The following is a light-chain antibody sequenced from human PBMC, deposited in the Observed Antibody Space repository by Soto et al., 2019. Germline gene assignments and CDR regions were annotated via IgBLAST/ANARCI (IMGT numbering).Light chain of an antibody. Sequence: EIVMTQSPATLSVSPGERATLSCRASQSVGSNLAWYQQKPGQAPRLLIYGASTRATCIPDRFSGSGSGTEFTLTISSLQSEDFAIYFCQQYNNWPPDRTVGQGTKVEIK. CDR2: GAS. CDR3: QQYNNWPPDRT. J-gene: IGKJ1*01. V-gene: IGKV3-15*01. CDR1: QSVGSN.